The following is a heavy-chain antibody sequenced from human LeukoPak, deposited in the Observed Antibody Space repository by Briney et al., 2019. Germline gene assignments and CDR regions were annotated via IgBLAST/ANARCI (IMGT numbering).Heavy chain of an antibody. D-gene: IGHD2-2*01. V-gene: IGHV4-4*02. CDR1: GGSISTTNW. Sequence: SETLSLTCAVSGGSISTTNWWNWVRQPPGKGLAWIGEIYHTGSTNYNPSLKSRVTISVDKSKNQFSLKLSSVTAADTAVYYCARVRTSTNLNWFDPWGQGTLVTVSS. CDR3: ARVRTSTNLNWFDP. CDR2: IYHTGST. J-gene: IGHJ5*02.